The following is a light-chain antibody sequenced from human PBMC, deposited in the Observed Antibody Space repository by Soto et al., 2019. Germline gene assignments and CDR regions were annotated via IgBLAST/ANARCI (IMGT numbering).Light chain of an antibody. J-gene: IGKJ3*01. V-gene: IGKV1-39*01. Sequence: DIQMTQSPSSLSASVGDRVTITCRASQSISNYLNWYQQKPGKAPTLLIYVASSLESGVPSRFSGNGSATAISLTISSLQPEDFETYFCQQCYSTPFTFGPGTKVDI. CDR3: QQCYSTPFT. CDR2: VAS. CDR1: QSISNY.